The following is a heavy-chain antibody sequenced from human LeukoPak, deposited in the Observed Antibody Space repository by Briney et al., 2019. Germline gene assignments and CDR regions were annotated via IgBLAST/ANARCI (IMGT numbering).Heavy chain of an antibody. CDR3: ARVLLWFGEYGMDV. V-gene: IGHV3-33*01. CDR1: GFTFSDYG. D-gene: IGHD3-10*01. Sequence: GGSLRLSCAASGFTFSDYGMHWVRQPPGKGLEWVAVIWYDGSNKYYADSVEGRFTISRDNSKNTLYLQMNSLRAEDTAVYYCARVLLWFGEYGMDVWGQGTTVTVSS. J-gene: IGHJ6*02. CDR2: IWYDGSNK.